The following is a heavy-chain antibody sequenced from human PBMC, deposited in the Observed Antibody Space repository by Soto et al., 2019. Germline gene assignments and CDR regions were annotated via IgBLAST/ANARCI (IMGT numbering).Heavy chain of an antibody. V-gene: IGHV1-18*01. CDR1: GYTFTSYG. CDR3: ARDGVRDIVVEPQDDAFDI. J-gene: IGHJ3*02. CDR2: ISAYNGNT. Sequence: ASVKVSCKASGYTFTSYGISWVRQAPGQGLEWMGWISAYNGNTNYAQKLQGRVTMTTDTSTSTAYMELRSLRSDDTAVYYCARDGVRDIVVEPQDDAFDIWGQGTMVTVSS. D-gene: IGHD2-2*01.